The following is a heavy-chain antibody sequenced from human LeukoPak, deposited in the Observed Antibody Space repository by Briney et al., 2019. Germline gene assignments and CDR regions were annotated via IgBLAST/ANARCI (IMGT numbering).Heavy chain of an antibody. Sequence: GASVKVSCKASGGTFSSYAISWVRQAPGQGLEWMGGIIPIFGTANYAQKFQGRVTITTDESTSTAYMELSSLRSEDTAVYYCARGVGSAYYDYVWGSYRSGVDYWGQGTLVTVSS. CDR3: ARGVGSAYYDYVWGSYRSGVDY. CDR1: GGTFSSYA. D-gene: IGHD3-16*02. J-gene: IGHJ4*02. CDR2: IIPIFGTA. V-gene: IGHV1-69*05.